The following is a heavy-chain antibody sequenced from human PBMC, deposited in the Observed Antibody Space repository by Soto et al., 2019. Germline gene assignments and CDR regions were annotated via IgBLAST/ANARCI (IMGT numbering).Heavy chain of an antibody. CDR3: AREVEGRDGETRDALDI. CDR1: GGSISSGGFY. Sequence: QVQLQESGPGLVKPSQILSLTCTVSGGSISSGGFYWNWIRQHPGKGLEWIGYIYYSGSAYYNPSLQSLVTMSIGTSKKQFSLNLTSVTAADTAVYYCAREVEGRDGETRDALDIWGQGTMVIVSS. V-gene: IGHV4-31*01. CDR2: IYYSGSA. J-gene: IGHJ3*02. D-gene: IGHD2-15*01.